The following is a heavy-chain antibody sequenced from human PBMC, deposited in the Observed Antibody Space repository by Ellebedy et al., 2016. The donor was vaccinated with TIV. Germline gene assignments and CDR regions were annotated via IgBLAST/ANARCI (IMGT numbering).Heavy chain of an antibody. D-gene: IGHD3-3*01. V-gene: IGHV3-13*01. CDR3: VREGGQRSGPGFDY. J-gene: IGHJ4*02. Sequence: GESLKISCAASGFTFRIYDMHWVRQSIGKGLEWVSAFGSGGDAYYPASVKGRFTISRDNSQNTLDLQMNNLRLEDTAVYYCVREGGQRSGPGFDYWGQGALVTVSS. CDR1: GFTFRIYD. CDR2: FGSGGDA.